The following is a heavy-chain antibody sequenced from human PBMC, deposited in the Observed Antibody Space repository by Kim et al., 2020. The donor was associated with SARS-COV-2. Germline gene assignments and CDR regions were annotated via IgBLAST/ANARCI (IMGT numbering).Heavy chain of an antibody. CDR3: AKAPMRHYYDSSGYYPFDY. D-gene: IGHD3-22*01. Sequence: GRFTISRDNAKNTLYLQMNSLRAEDTAVYYCAKAPMRHYYDSSGYYPFDYWGQGTLVTVSS. J-gene: IGHJ4*02. V-gene: IGHV3-23*01.